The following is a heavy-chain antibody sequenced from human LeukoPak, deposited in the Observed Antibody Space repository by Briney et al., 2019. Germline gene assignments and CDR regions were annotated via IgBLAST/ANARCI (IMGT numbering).Heavy chain of an antibody. V-gene: IGHV3-23*01. CDR3: AKDAVYSGYFVFIDY. CDR2: ISGSGGST. CDR1: GFTFSSYA. Sequence: AGSLRLSCAASGFTFSSYAMSWVRQAPGKGLEWVSAISGSGGSTDYADSVKGRFATSRDNSKNTLYLQMNSLRAEDTAVYYCAKDAVYSGYFVFIDYWGQGTLVTVSS. D-gene: IGHD5-12*01. J-gene: IGHJ4*02.